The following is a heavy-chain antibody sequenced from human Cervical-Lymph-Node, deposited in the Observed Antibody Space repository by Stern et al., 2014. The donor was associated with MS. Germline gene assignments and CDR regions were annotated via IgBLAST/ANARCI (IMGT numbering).Heavy chain of an antibody. CDR2: IDWDDDK. J-gene: IGHJ4*02. CDR3: ARIRTSRAVAGLYYFDY. Sequence: ESGPALVKPTQTLTLTCTFSGFSLSTSGMCVSWIRQPPGKALEWLGRIDWDDDKYYSTSLKTRLTISKDTSKNQVVLTMTNMDPVDTATYYCARIRTSRAVAGLYYFDYWGQGTLVTSPQ. D-gene: IGHD6-19*01. V-gene: IGHV2-70*11. CDR1: GFSLSTSGMC.